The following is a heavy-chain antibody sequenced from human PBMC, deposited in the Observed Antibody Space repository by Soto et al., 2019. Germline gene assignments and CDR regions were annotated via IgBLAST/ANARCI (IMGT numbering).Heavy chain of an antibody. D-gene: IGHD3-3*01. CDR1: GFTFDDYA. J-gene: IGHJ4*02. CDR3: AKDSRYYDFWSGYWDY. CDR2: ISWNSGSI. V-gene: IGHV3-9*01. Sequence: VQLVESGGGLVQPGRSLRLSCAASGFTFDDYAMHWVRQAPGKGLEWVSGISWNSGSIGYADSVKGRFTISRDNAKNSLYLQMNSLRAEDTALYYCAKDSRYYDFWSGYWDYWGQGTLVTVSS.